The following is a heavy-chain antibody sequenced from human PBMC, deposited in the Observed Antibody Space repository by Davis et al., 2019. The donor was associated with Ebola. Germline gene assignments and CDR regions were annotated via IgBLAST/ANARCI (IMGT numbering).Heavy chain of an antibody. Sequence: PGGSLRLSCAASGFTFSSYWMSWVRQVPGKGPEWVANINQDGSEKYYVDSVKGRFTVSRDNARNSLYLHMDSLRGEDTAVYYCARDRMGPVWGQGTLVTVSS. CDR3: ARDRMGPV. CDR1: GFTFSSYW. J-gene: IGHJ4*02. V-gene: IGHV3-7*01. D-gene: IGHD3-16*01. CDR2: INQDGSEK.